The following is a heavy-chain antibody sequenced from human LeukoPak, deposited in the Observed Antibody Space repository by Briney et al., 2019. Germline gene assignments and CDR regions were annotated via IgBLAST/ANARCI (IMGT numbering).Heavy chain of an antibody. V-gene: IGHV4-61*02. CDR3: ARYASGSLDY. CDR1: GGSISNDKYF. D-gene: IGHD3-10*01. CDR2: GYSSGAS. J-gene: IGHJ4*02. Sequence: SETLSLTCTVSGGSISNDKYFWSWIRQPAGKGLEWIGRGYSSGASNYNPSLESRVTISLDTSNNQFSLKLSSVTAADMAVYYCARYASGSLDYWGQGTLVTVPS.